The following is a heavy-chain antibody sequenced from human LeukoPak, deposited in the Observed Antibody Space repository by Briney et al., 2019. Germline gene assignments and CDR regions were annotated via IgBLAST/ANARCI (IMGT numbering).Heavy chain of an antibody. Sequence: SETLSLTCTVSAGFVSNSNYYWGWIRQPPGKGLEWIGSIYYSGSTYYNPSLESRVTISVDTSKNQFSLKLSSVTAADTAVYYCARADIVVVPAAMYFDYWGQGTLVTVSS. CDR2: IYYSGST. CDR1: AGFVSNSNYY. V-gene: IGHV4-39*07. D-gene: IGHD2-2*01. CDR3: ARADIVVVPAAMYFDY. J-gene: IGHJ4*02.